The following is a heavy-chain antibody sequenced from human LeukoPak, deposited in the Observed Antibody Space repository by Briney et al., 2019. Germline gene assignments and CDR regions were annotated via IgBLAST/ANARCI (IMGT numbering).Heavy chain of an antibody. D-gene: IGHD3-3*01. CDR2: IGLDGGRT. CDR1: GFIFDDYA. Sequence: PGGSLRLSCAASGFIFDDYAMHWVRQAPGKGLEWVSLIGLDGGRTYYADSVKGRFTISRDNNNNSLYLQMNSLRSEDTALYYCAKSSTRFLLWLISDWGQGTLVTVSS. J-gene: IGHJ4*02. V-gene: IGHV3-43D*03. CDR3: AKSSTRFLLWLISD.